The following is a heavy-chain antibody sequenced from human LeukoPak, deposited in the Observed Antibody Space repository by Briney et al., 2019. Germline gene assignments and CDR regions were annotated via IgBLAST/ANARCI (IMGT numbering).Heavy chain of an antibody. CDR2: ISSGSSYI. CDR1: GYTFSSYS. Sequence: PGGSLRLSCAASGYTFSSYSMNWVRQAPGKGLEWVSFISSGSSYIYYGDSVKGRFTISRDNAEKSLYLQMNSLRAEDTAVYFCARSFYDSSGYPNFDYWGQGTLVTVSS. CDR3: ARSFYDSSGYPNFDY. V-gene: IGHV3-21*01. D-gene: IGHD3-22*01. J-gene: IGHJ4*02.